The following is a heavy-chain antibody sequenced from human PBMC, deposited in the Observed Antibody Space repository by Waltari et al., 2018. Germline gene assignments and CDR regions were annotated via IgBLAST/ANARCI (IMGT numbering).Heavy chain of an antibody. V-gene: IGHV3-48*02. CDR1: GFTLSADT. D-gene: IGHD2-2*01. CDR2: IRHSSTPR. CDR3: ARAPSSWYSDY. J-gene: IGHJ4*02. Sequence: EVQLVESGGGLVQPGGSLRLSCAGSGFTLSADTMHWVRQAPGQGLEWISLIRHSSTPRYYADSVKGRFTISRDDAKNSLYLQMNSLRDEDTAVYFCARAPSSWYSDYWGQGIPVTVSS.